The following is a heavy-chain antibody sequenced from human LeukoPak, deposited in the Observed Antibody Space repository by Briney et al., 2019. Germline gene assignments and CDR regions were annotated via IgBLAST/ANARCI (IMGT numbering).Heavy chain of an antibody. Sequence: GGSLRLSCTVSGFTVSSNSMSWVRQAPGKGLEWVSTISGSGNSTYYADSVKGRFTISRDNSKNTLYLQMNSLRAEDTAIYYCAILYSSSPLDYWDQGTLVTVSS. CDR1: GFTVSSNS. CDR2: ISGSGNST. V-gene: IGHV3-23*01. D-gene: IGHD6-6*01. J-gene: IGHJ4*02. CDR3: AILYSSSPLDY.